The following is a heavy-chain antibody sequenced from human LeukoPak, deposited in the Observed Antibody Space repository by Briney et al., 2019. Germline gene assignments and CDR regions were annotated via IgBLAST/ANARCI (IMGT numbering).Heavy chain of an antibody. Sequence: GASVKVSCKASGYTFTSYGISCVRQAPGQGLEWMGWISAYNGNTNYAQKLQGRVTMTTDTSTSTAYMELRSLRSDDTAVYYCARVRSSNDYGDYEDYFDYWGQGTLVTVSS. CDR1: GYTFTSYG. CDR2: ISAYNGNT. D-gene: IGHD4-17*01. CDR3: ARVRSSNDYGDYEDYFDY. V-gene: IGHV1-18*01. J-gene: IGHJ4*02.